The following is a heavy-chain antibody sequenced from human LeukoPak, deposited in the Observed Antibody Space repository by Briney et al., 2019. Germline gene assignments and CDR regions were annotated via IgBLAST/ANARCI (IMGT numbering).Heavy chain of an antibody. J-gene: IGHJ6*03. CDR2: INHSGST. CDR3: ARVIPMVRGVMKTYYMDV. Sequence: SETPSLTCAVYGGSFSGYYWSWIRQPPGKGLEWIGEINHSGSTNYNPSLKSRVTISVDTSKNQFSLKLSSVTAADTAVYYCARVIPMVRGVMKTYYMDVWGKGTTVTVSS. D-gene: IGHD3-10*01. V-gene: IGHV4-34*01. CDR1: GGSFSGYY.